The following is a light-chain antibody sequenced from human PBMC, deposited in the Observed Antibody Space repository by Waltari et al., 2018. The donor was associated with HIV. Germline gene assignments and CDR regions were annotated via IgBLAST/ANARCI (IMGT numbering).Light chain of an antibody. Sequence: QSVLTQPLSVFGAPGQRVTISSPGSRSNIGADYDVQWYQQVPGTAPKLLIYGNNNRPSGVPDRFSGSKSGTSASLAITGLQAEDEADYYCQSYDSGLSGVVFGGGTRLTVL. CDR1: RSNIGADYD. J-gene: IGLJ2*01. V-gene: IGLV1-40*01. CDR2: GNN. CDR3: QSYDSGLSGVV.